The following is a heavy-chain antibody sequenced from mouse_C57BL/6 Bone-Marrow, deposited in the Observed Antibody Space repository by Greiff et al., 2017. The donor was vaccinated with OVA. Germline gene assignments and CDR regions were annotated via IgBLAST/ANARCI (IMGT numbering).Heavy chain of an antibody. J-gene: IGHJ1*03. Sequence: VQLKESGPGLVQPSQSLSITCTVSGFSLTSYGVHWVRQSPGKGLEWLGVIWSGGSTDYNAAFISRLSISKDNSKSQVFFKMNSLQADDTAIYYCARGDTPMITTEWYFDVWGTGTTVTVSS. CDR1: GFSLTSYG. CDR3: ARGDTPMITTEWYFDV. D-gene: IGHD2-4*01. CDR2: IWSGGST. V-gene: IGHV2-2*01.